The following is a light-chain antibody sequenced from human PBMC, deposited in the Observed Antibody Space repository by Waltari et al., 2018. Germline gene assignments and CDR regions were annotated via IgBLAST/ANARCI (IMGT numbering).Light chain of an antibody. CDR1: SSNIGNNY. Sequence: QSVLTQPPSVSAAPGQRVTISCSGGSSNIGNNYLSWYQQFPGTGPKLLIYENTERPSGIPGRFSGSKSGKSATLYITGLQAGDEVDYYCGTWDSSLSGAVFGGGPHLTVL. CDR3: GTWDSSLSGAV. V-gene: IGLV1-51*02. J-gene: IGLJ7*01. CDR2: ENT.